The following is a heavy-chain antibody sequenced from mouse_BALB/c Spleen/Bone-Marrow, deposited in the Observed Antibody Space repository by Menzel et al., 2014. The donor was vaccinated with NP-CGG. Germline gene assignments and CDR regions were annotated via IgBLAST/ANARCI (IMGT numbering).Heavy chain of an antibody. CDR3: ARRGTGVDY. CDR1: GYTFTNYW. J-gene: IGHJ2*01. CDR2: IYPGGGYT. Sequence: QVHVKQSGAELVRPGTSVKISCKASGYTFTNYWLGWVKQRPGHGLEWIGDIYPGGGYTNYNEKFKGKATLTADTSSSTAYMQLSSLTPEDSAVYFCARRGTGVDYWGQGTTLTVSS. V-gene: IGHV1-63*02. D-gene: IGHD4-1*01.